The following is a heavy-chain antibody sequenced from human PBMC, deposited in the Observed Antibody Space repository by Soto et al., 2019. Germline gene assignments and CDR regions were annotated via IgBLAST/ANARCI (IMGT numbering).Heavy chain of an antibody. CDR2: ISYDGSNK. CDR3: AYSYSGSYYYYGMDV. D-gene: IGHD4-4*01. Sequence: GGSLRLSCAASGFTFSSYAMHWVRQAPGKGLEWVAVISYDGSNKYYADSVKGRFTISRDNSKNTLYLQMNSLRAEDTAVYYCAYSYSGSYYYYGMDVWGQGTTVTVSS. V-gene: IGHV3-30-3*01. J-gene: IGHJ6*02. CDR1: GFTFSSYA.